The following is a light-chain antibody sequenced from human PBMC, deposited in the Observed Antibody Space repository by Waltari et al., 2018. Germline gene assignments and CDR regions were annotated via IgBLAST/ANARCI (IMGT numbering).Light chain of an antibody. V-gene: IGLV4-69*01. CDR3: QTGGHGTWV. Sequence: QLVVTQSPSASAPLGAPVQLTCTLSSGHSTNIVAWLQQRPEKGPRYLMKVNSDGSHIKGDEIPDRFSGSSSGAERYLTIARLQSDDDADYCCQTGGHGTWVFGGGTTLTIL. J-gene: IGLJ3*02. CDR2: VNSDGSH. CDR1: SGHSTNI.